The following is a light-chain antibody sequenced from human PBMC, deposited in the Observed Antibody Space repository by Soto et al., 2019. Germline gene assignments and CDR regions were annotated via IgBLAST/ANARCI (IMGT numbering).Light chain of an antibody. V-gene: IGLV2-14*01. CDR2: GVS. CDR1: SSDVGGYKY. Sequence: QSALTQPAAVSGSPGQSITSSCTGTSSDVGGYKYVSWYQEHPGKAPKLMIYGVSNRPSGVSNRFSGSKSGNTASLTISGLQAEYEADYYCSSYTSSSTVVFGGGTKLTVL. CDR3: SSYTSSSTVV. J-gene: IGLJ2*01.